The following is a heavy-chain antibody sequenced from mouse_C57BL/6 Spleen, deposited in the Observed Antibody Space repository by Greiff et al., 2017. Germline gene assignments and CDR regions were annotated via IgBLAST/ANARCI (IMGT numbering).Heavy chain of an antibody. CDR1: GFNIKDDY. D-gene: IGHD1-1*01. V-gene: IGHV14-4*01. CDR2: IDPENGDT. Sequence: VQLQQSGAELVRPGASVKLSCTASGFNIKDDYMHWVKQRPEQGLEWIGWIDPENGDTEYASKFQGKATITADTSSNTAYLQLSSLTSEDTAVYYCTTYYYGSSYFFDYWGQGTTLTVSS. CDR3: TTYYYGSSYFFDY. J-gene: IGHJ2*01.